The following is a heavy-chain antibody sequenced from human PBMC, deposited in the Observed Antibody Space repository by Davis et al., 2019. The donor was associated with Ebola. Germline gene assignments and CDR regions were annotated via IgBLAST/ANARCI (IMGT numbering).Heavy chain of an antibody. Sequence: GGSLRLSCAASGFTFSSYWMSWVRQAPGKGLEWVANIKQDGSEKYYVDSVKGRFTISRDNSKNTVYLQMNSLRAEDTAVYYCARSGIAVAGPDYWGQGTLVTVSS. CDR1: GFTFSSYW. D-gene: IGHD6-19*01. J-gene: IGHJ4*02. V-gene: IGHV3-7*01. CDR2: IKQDGSEK. CDR3: ARSGIAVAGPDY.